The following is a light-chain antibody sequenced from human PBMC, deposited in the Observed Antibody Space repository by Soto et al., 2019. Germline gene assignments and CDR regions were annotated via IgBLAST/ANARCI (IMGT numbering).Light chain of an antibody. J-gene: IGKJ5*01. Sequence: EIVVTQSPATLSLSPGEGATLFCRASQSVRNYLAWYQQKPGQAPRLLIHDASTRATGIPARFSGSGSGTDFTLTISSLDPEDFAVYYCQQRSNWPITFGLGTRLEIK. CDR2: DAS. CDR1: QSVRNY. CDR3: QQRSNWPIT. V-gene: IGKV3-11*01.